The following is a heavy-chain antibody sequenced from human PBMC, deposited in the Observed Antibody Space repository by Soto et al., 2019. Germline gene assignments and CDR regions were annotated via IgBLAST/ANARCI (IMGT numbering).Heavy chain of an antibody. CDR2: IDTSGTKI. CDR3: ASHYDMWSGYLSPVDY. CDR1: GYTFSDCY. Sequence: QVQLVESGGDLVQPGGSLRLSCAASGYTFSDCYMSWIRQAPGKGLEWISYIDTSGTKIYYADSVKGRFTITRDNAKNSLYLEMNSLRDEDTAVYYCASHYDMWSGYLSPVDYWGQGTLVTVSS. D-gene: IGHD3-3*01. V-gene: IGHV3-11*01. J-gene: IGHJ4*02.